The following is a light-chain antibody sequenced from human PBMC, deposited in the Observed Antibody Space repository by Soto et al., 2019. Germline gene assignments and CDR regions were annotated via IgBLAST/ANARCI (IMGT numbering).Light chain of an antibody. V-gene: IGKV1-12*02. J-gene: IGKJ3*01. CDR1: QVINNW. CDR3: QQANSFPFT. Sequence: DLQMTQSPSSVSASVGDRVTITCRASQVINNWLAWYQQKPGKAPNLLIYAASTLQTGVPSRFSGSGSGTDFTLTISSLQPADFATYYCQQANSFPFTFGPGTKVDIK. CDR2: AAS.